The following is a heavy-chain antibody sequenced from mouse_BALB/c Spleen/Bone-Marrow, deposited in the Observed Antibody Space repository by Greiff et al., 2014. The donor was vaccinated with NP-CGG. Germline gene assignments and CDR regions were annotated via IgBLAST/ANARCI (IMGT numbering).Heavy chain of an antibody. CDR3: SSFRTYG. Sequence: SGPALVPPGASVQLSCPASGYSFTDYYLHWVNPRHVKRLAWIGHINPYTGATTYNQNFMDKASLTVDKSSSTAYMELHSLTSEDSAVYYCSSFRTYGWGQGTTLTVSS. CDR2: INPYTGAT. V-gene: IGHV1S135*01. J-gene: IGHJ2*01. D-gene: IGHD5-1*01. CDR1: GYSFTDYY.